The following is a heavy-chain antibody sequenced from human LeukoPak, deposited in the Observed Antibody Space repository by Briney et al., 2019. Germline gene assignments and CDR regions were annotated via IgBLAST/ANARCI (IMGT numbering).Heavy chain of an antibody. Sequence: PGGSLRLSCAASGFTFRSYGMHWVRQAPGKGLEWVAFIRNDESKKYYADSVNGRFTISRDNSKNTLYLQMNSLRAEDTAVYYCARDPGGSRSTWGQGTLVTVSS. CDR1: GFTFRSYG. CDR3: ARDPGGSRST. D-gene: IGHD1-26*01. V-gene: IGHV3-30*02. J-gene: IGHJ5*02. CDR2: IRNDESKK.